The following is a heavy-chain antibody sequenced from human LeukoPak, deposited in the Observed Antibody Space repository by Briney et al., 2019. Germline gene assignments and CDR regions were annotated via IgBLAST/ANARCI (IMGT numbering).Heavy chain of an antibody. J-gene: IGHJ4*02. V-gene: IGHV4-30-2*01. CDR1: GGSISSGDYY. D-gene: IGHD6-13*01. CDR3: ARGAYSSSWPYYFDY. Sequence: PSETLSLTCTVSGGSISSGDYYWSWIRQPPGKGLEWIGYIYHSGSTYYNPSLKSRVTISVDRSKNQFSLKLSSVTAADTAVYYCARGAYSSSWPYYFDYWGQGTLVTVSS. CDR2: IYHSGST.